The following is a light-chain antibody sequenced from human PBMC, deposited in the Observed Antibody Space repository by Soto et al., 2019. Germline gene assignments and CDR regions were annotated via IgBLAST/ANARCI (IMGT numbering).Light chain of an antibody. CDR1: SNDVCGYNY. V-gene: IGLV2-14*01. CDR3: TSYMSSSTYV. J-gene: IGLJ1*01. Sequence: QSALTQPASVSGSPGQSITISCTGTSNDVCGYNYVSWYQQHPGKAPKLMIYEVSNRPSGVSNRFSGSKSGNTASLTISGLQAEDEADYYCTSYMSSSTYVFGTGTKLTVL. CDR2: EVS.